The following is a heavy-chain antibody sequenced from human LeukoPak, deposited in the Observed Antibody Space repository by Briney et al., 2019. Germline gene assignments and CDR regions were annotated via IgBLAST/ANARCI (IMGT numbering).Heavy chain of an antibody. V-gene: IGHV4-38-2*02. CDR1: GYSIGSGYY. D-gene: IGHD3-10*01. CDR3: ARAGWFGEFDDY. CDR2: IYHSGST. Sequence: PSETLSLTCTVSGYSIGSGYYWGWIRQPPGKGLEWIGSIYHSGSTYYNPSLKSRVTISVDTSKNQFSLKLSSVTAADTAVYYCARAGWFGEFDDYWGQGTLVTVSS. J-gene: IGHJ4*02.